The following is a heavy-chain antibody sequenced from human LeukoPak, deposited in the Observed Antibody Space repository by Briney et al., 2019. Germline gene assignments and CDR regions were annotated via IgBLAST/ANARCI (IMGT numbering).Heavy chain of an antibody. CDR2: ISGSSNDI. V-gene: IGHV3-11*06. D-gene: IGHD3-16*01. CDR3: ARVLRGDTSDYF. Sequence: PGRTLRLSCAASGFSFSVSYMSWIPPAPGKGLEWVSYISGSSNDINYADSVKGRFTVSRDNTKNSLFLQMNSLRVEDTAVYYCARVLRGDTSDYFWGQGTLVTVSS. CDR1: GFSFSVSY. J-gene: IGHJ4*02.